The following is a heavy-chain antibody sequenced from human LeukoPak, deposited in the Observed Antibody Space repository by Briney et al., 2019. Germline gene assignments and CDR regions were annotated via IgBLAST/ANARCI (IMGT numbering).Heavy chain of an antibody. V-gene: IGHV1-18*01. CDR3: ARDGADYGDYPIDY. J-gene: IGHJ4*02. D-gene: IGHD4-17*01. CDR1: GYTFTSYG. CDR2: ISAYNGNT. Sequence: ASVKISCKASGYTFTSYGISWVRQAPGQGLEWMGWISAYNGNTNYAQKLQGRVTMTTDTSTSTAYMELRSLRSDDTAVYYCARDGADYGDYPIDYWGQGTLVTVSS.